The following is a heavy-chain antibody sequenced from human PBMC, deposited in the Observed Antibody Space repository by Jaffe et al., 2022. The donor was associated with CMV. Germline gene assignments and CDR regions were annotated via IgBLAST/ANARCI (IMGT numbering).Heavy chain of an antibody. D-gene: IGHD2-15*01. J-gene: IGHJ4*02. CDR1: GYTLTELS. Sequence: QVQLVQSGAEVKKPGASVKVSCKVSGYTLTELSMHWVRQAPGKGLEWMGGFDPEDGETIYAQKFQGRVTMTEDTSTDTAYMELSSLRSEDTAVYYCATGEYCSGGSCLPFDYWGQGTLVTVSS. CDR2: FDPEDGET. V-gene: IGHV1-24*01. CDR3: ATGEYCSGGSCLPFDY.